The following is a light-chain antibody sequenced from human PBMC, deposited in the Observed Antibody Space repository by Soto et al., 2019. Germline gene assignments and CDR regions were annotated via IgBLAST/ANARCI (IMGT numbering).Light chain of an antibody. CDR3: SSYTSSRAYV. J-gene: IGLJ1*01. Sequence: QSALTQPASVSGSPGQSITISCAGTMRDVGAYNLVSWYQQHPGRAPKLMIHEVSNRPSGVSNRFSGSKSGNTASLTISGLQAEDEADYYCSSYTSSRAYVFGIGTKLTVL. CDR1: MRDVGAYNL. V-gene: IGLV2-14*01. CDR2: EVS.